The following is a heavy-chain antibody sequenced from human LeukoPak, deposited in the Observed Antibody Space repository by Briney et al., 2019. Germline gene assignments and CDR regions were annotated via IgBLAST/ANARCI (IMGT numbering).Heavy chain of an antibody. D-gene: IGHD1-26*01. CDR3: ARLVGASWFDS. CDR2: TYYRSKWNN. J-gene: IGHJ5*01. V-gene: IGHV6-1*01. Sequence: SQTLSLTCAISGVSVSTNSATWTWLRQSPSRGLEWLGRTYYRSKWNNDYAVSMKSRITINPDTSKNQFSLQLNSVTPEDTAVYYCARLVGASWFDSWGQGTLVTVSS. CDR1: GVSVSTNSAT.